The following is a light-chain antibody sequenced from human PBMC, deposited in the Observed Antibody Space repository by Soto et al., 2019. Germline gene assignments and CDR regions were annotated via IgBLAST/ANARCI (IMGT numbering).Light chain of an antibody. CDR1: SSDVGGYNY. CDR2: EVS. V-gene: IGLV2-8*01. Sequence: QSALTQPPSASGSPGQSVTISCTGTSSDVGGYNYVSWYQQHPGKAPKLMIYEVSKRPSGVPDRFSGSKSGNTASLTVSGXQAEDEADYYCSSYAGSNNYVVFGGGTKLTVL. CDR3: SSYAGSNNYVV. J-gene: IGLJ2*01.